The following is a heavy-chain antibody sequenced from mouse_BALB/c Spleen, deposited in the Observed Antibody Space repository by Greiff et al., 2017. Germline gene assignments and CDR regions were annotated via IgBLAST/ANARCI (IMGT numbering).Heavy chain of an antibody. CDR3: ALITTAIYAMDY. D-gene: IGHD1-2*01. CDR1: GFTFSSYA. Sequence: EVKLVESGGGLVKPGGSLKLSCAASGFTFSSYAMSWVRQTPEKRLEWVATISSGGSYTYYPDSVKGRFTISRDNAKNTLYLQMSSLRSEDTAMYYCALITTAIYAMDYWGQGTSVTVSS. V-gene: IGHV5-9-3*01. J-gene: IGHJ4*01. CDR2: ISSGGSYT.